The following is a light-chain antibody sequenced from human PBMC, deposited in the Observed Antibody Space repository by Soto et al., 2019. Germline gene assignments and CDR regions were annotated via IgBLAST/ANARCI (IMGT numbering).Light chain of an antibody. V-gene: IGKV4-1*01. Sequence: DIVMTQSPDSLAVSLGERATINCKSSQSVLYSSNNKNYLAWYQQKPGQPPKLLIYWASTRESGVPDRFSGSGSGTDFTLTISSLKAEDVEVYYCQQYYSTPWTFGQGTKVDI. CDR3: QQYYSTPWT. CDR2: WAS. J-gene: IGKJ1*01. CDR1: QSVLYSSNNKNY.